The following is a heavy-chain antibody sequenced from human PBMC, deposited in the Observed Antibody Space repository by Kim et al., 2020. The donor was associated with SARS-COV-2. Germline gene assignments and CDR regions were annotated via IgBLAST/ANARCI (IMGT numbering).Heavy chain of an antibody. CDR3: ARDLLAAEGSPSAFDI. V-gene: IGHV4-30-2*05. Sequence: SLKSRVTISVDTSKNQFSLKLSSVTAADTAVYYCARDLLAAEGSPSAFDIWGQGTMVTVSS. D-gene: IGHD6-13*01. J-gene: IGHJ3*02.